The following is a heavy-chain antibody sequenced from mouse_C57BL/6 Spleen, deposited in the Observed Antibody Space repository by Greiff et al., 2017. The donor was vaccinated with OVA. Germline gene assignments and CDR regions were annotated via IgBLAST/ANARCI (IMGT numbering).Heavy chain of an antibody. Sequence: VQRVESGPGLVAPSQSLSITCTASGFSLTSYGVDWVRQPPGEGLEWLGVICGGASTNYNSAPMSSLSISKDNAKNQDFLKMNSLRTDDTAMYYCAKHYDYGYWYFDVWGTGTTVTVSS. J-gene: IGHJ1*03. D-gene: IGHD2-4*01. CDR2: ICGGAST. V-gene: IGHV2-9*01. CDR1: GFSLTSYG. CDR3: AKHYDYGYWYFDV.